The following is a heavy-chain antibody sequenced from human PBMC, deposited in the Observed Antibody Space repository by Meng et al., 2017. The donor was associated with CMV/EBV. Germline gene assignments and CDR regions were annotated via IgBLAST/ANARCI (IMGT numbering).Heavy chain of an antibody. CDR2: ITTIFGVA. CDR3: PTGATTSRFRVDY. V-gene: IGHV1-69*13. D-gene: IGHD2-2*01. CDR1: GVTFSSCT. Sequence: SVKVSCKASGVTFSSCTLSWVRQAPGQGLEWMGGITTIFGVAQYAQNFQGRVTITANEYANTAYMDVSSLRSEDTAVYYCPTGATTSRFRVDYWGQGTLVTVSS. J-gene: IGHJ4*02.